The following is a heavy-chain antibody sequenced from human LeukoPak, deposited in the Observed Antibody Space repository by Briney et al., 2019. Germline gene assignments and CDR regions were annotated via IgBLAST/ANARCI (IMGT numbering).Heavy chain of an antibody. CDR1: GGSFSGYY. CDR3: ARGRGYNAFDI. Sequence: PAETLSLTCAVYGGSFSGYYWSWIRQPPGKGLEWIGEMNHSGSTNYNPSLKSRVTISVDTSKNQFSLKLSSVTAADTAVYYCARGRGYNAFDIWGQGTMVTVSS. D-gene: IGHD5-18*01. CDR2: MNHSGST. V-gene: IGHV4-34*01. J-gene: IGHJ3*02.